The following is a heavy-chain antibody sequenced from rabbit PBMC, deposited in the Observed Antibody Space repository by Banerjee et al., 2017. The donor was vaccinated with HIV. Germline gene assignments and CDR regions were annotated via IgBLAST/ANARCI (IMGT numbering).Heavy chain of an antibody. Sequence: PGKGLEWIACINTSSGSTVYATWAKGRFTISRTSSTTVSLQMTSLTAADTATYFCVSYDDYGDRNLWGQGTLVTVS. D-gene: IGHD2-1*01. CDR2: INTSSGST. V-gene: IGHV1S40*01. J-gene: IGHJ4*01. CDR3: VSYDDYGDRNL.